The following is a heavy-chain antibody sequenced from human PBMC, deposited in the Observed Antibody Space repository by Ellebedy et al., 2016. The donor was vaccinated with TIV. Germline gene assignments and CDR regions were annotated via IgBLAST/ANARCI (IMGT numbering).Heavy chain of an antibody. CDR1: GFTFSSYA. Sequence: GESLKISCAASGFTFSSYAMHWVRQAPGKGLEWVAVISYDGSNKYYADSVKGRFTISRDNSKNTLYLQMNSLRAEDTAVYYCARSTYSSGWYILGNDGGFDYWGQGTLVTVSS. J-gene: IGHJ4*02. D-gene: IGHD6-19*01. CDR2: ISYDGSNK. V-gene: IGHV3-30-3*01. CDR3: ARSTYSSGWYILGNDGGFDY.